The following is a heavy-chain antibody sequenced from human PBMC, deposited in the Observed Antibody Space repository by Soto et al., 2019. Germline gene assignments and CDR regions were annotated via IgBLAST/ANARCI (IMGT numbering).Heavy chain of an antibody. V-gene: IGHV4-4*02. CDR1: GFTFSSSAM. CDR3: ARGTGGYYTHIEY. D-gene: IGHD3-22*01. Sequence: VQLLESGGDLLQPGGSLRLSCAASGFTFSSSAMSWVRQAPGKGLEWIGYLYHTGSTFYNPSLKSRVTISGDRSKNQFSLKLSSVTAADTAVYYCARGTGGYYTHIEYWGQGTLVTVSS. J-gene: IGHJ4*02. CDR2: LYHTGST.